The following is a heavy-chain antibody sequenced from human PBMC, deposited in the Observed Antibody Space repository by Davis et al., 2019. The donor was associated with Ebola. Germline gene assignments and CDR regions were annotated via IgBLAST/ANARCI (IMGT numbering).Heavy chain of an antibody. CDR3: ARSTALYYYGMDV. D-gene: IGHD2-21*02. J-gene: IGHJ6*02. CDR2: ISWSSATK. V-gene: IGHV3-9*01. CDR1: GFSFDDYA. Sequence: SLKISCAASGFSFDDYAMHWVRQAPGKGLEWVSGISWSSATKVYADSVKGRFTISRDNTKNSLYLQMYSLRTGDTALYYCARSTALYYYGMDVWGQGTTVTVSS.